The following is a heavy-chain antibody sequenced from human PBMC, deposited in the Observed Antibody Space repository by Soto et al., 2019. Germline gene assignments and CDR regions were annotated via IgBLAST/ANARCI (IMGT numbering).Heavy chain of an antibody. D-gene: IGHD3-3*01. CDR1: GFTFSSYG. J-gene: IGHJ4*01. V-gene: IGHV3-30*18. CDR3: AKDQRRITIFGADF. CDR2: ISYDGSNK. Sequence: GGSLRLSCAASGFTFSSYGMHWVWQAQGKGLEWVAVISYDGSNKYYADSVKGRYTISRDNAKYTLYLQMNSLRAADTAVSYCAKDQRRITIFGADFWGQGTLVTVSS.